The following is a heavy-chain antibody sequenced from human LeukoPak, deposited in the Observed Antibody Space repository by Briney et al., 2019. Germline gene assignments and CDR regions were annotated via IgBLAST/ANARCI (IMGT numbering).Heavy chain of an antibody. D-gene: IGHD3-22*01. J-gene: IGHJ4*02. Sequence: SETLSLTCAVYGGSFSGYYWSWIRQPPGKGLEWIREINHSGSTNYNPSLKSRVTISVDTSKNQFSLKLSSVTAADTAVYYCAGVRYGIVVWGQGTLVTVSS. V-gene: IGHV4-34*01. CDR3: AGVRYGIVV. CDR2: INHSGST. CDR1: GGSFSGYY.